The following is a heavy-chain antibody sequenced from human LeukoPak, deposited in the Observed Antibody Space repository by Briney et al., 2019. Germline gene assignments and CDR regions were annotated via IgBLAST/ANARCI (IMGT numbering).Heavy chain of an antibody. CDR1: GFTFDDYA. Sequence: GGSLRLSCAASGFTFDDYAMHWVRQAPGKGLGWVSGISWNSGSIGYADSVKGRFTISRDNAKNSLYLQMNSLRAEDTALYYCAKGRGAVAGTFGYWGQGTLVTVSS. V-gene: IGHV3-9*01. J-gene: IGHJ4*02. D-gene: IGHD6-19*01. CDR2: ISWNSGSI. CDR3: AKGRGAVAGTFGY.